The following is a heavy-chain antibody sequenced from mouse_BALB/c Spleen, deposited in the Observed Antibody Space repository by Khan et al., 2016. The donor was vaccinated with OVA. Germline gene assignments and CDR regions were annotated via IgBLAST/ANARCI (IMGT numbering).Heavy chain of an antibody. J-gene: IGHJ2*01. CDR2: ISYSGNT. D-gene: IGHD1-1*01. Sequence: VQLQQSGPGLVKPSQSLSLTCTVTGYSITTDYAWNWIRQFPGNKLEWMGYISYSGNTKYNPSLKSRISITRDTSKNQFFLQLKSVTTEDTARYYCARVYGGDVDYWGQGTTLTVSS. V-gene: IGHV3-2*02. CDR3: ARVYGGDVDY. CDR1: GYSITTDYA.